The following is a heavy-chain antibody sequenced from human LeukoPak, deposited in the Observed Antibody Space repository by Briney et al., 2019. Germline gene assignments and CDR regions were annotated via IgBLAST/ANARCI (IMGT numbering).Heavy chain of an antibody. J-gene: IGHJ4*02. CDR3: ARGEYGLFDY. CDR2: IYYSGST. CDR1: GGSISGGSYY. D-gene: IGHD2/OR15-2a*01. V-gene: IGHV4-61*01. Sequence: PSETLSLTCTVSGGSISGGSYYWSWIRQPPGKGLEWIGYIYYSGSTKYNLSLKSRVTISGDTSKNQLSLKLSSVTAADTAVYYCARGEYGLFDYWGQRTLVTVSS.